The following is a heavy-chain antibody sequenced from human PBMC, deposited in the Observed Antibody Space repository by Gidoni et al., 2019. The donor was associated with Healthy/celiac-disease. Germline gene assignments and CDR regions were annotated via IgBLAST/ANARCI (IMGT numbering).Heavy chain of an antibody. V-gene: IGHV3-23*01. J-gene: IGHJ4*02. Sequence: EVQLLESGGGLVQPGGSLRLSCAASGFPFSSYAMSWVRQAPGKGLEWVSAISGSGGSTYYADSVKGRFTISRDNSKNTLYLQMNSLRAEDTAVYYCAKPTVRRDGPRTSRDYWGQGTLVTVSS. CDR1: GFPFSSYA. D-gene: IGHD4-4*01. CDR3: AKPTVRRDGPRTSRDY. CDR2: ISGSGGST.